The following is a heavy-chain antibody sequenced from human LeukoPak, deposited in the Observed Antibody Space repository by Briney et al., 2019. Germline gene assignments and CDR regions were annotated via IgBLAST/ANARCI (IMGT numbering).Heavy chain of an antibody. Sequence: GGSLRLSCAASGFTVSSNYMSWVRQAPGKGLEWVSVIYSGGSTYYADSVKGRFTISRDNSKNTLYLQMNSLRAEDTAVYYCARALCYYDSSGYAFDYWGQGTLVTVSS. CDR3: ARALCYYDSSGYAFDY. CDR1: GFTVSSNY. D-gene: IGHD3-22*01. V-gene: IGHV3-66*01. CDR2: IYSGGST. J-gene: IGHJ4*02.